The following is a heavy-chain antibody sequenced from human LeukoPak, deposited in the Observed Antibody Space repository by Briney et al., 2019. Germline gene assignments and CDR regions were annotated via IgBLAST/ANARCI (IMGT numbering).Heavy chain of an antibody. CDR2: INPNSGGT. J-gene: IGHJ4*02. Sequence: ASVKVSCKASGYTFTGYYIHWVRQAPGQGLEWMGWINPNSGGTNYAQKFQGRVTMTRDTSISTAYMELSRLRSDDTAVYYCARDRRAAATFDYWGQGTLVTVSS. D-gene: IGHD6-13*01. CDR1: GYTFTGYY. CDR3: ARDRRAAATFDY. V-gene: IGHV1-2*02.